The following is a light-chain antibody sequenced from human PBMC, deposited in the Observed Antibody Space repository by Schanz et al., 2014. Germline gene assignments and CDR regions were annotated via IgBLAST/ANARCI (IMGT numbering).Light chain of an antibody. CDR2: EGT. J-gene: IGLJ2*01. Sequence: QSALTQPASVSGSPGQSITISCTGTSSDVGNYNYVSWFQQHPGKAPKLIIYEGTKRPSGVSNRFSGSESGNTASLTISGLQAEDEAGYYCCSYAGSDSWVFGGGTKLTVL. CDR3: CSYAGSDSWV. CDR1: SSDVGNYNY. V-gene: IGLV2-23*01.